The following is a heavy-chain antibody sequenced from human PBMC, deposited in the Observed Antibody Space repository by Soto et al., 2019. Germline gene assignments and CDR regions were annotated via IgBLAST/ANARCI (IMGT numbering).Heavy chain of an antibody. J-gene: IGHJ5*02. D-gene: IGHD2-8*01. CDR1: GFNFTAYW. CDR2: IDHDGSST. Sequence: EMQLVQSGGGLVRPGGARRLSCEVSGFNFTAYWMTWVRQAPGKGLEWVSRIDHDGSSTTFADSVKGRFTISRDNVKKRMYLQMNSLRAEDTAVYHFVRDLNVPDRGTNYGWFDLWGQGSLVTVSS. V-gene: IGHV3-74*03. CDR3: VRDLNVPDRGTNYGWFDL.